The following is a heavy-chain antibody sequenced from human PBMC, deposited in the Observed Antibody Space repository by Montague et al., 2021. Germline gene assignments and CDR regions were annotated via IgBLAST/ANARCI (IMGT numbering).Heavy chain of an antibody. Sequence: SLRFSFSASGFTFSSYAMHWVRQAPGKGLEWVAVISYDGSNKNHADSVKGRFTISRDNSKNTLYLQMNSLRAEDTAVYYCARENKAYYDILTGYSNYYYYYGMDVWGQGTTVTVSS. CDR1: GFTFSSYA. CDR3: ARENKAYYDILTGYSNYYYYYGMDV. V-gene: IGHV3-30*04. J-gene: IGHJ6*02. CDR2: ISYDGSNK. D-gene: IGHD3-9*01.